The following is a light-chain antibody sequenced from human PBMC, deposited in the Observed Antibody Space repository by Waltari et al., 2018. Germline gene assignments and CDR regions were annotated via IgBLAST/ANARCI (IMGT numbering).Light chain of an antibody. Sequence: DFVMTQSPDSLAVSLGERATINCNSSQSVLFDSNNKNYLAWYQQKPGQPPKALIYWASTRESGVPDRFSGSGSGTEFTLTISSLQAEDVAIYYCQQYYNLTLTFGGGTKVEIK. CDR3: QQYYNLTLT. J-gene: IGKJ4*01. CDR1: QSVLFDSNNKNY. V-gene: IGKV4-1*01. CDR2: WAS.